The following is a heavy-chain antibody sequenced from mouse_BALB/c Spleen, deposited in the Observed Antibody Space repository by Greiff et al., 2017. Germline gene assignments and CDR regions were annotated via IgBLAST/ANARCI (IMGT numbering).Heavy chain of an antibody. V-gene: IGHV3-2*02. CDR1: GYSITSDYA. D-gene: IGHD1-1*01. Sequence: EVQLQQSGPGLVKPSQSLSLTCTVTGYSITSDYAWNWIRQFPGNKLEWMGYISYSGSTSYNPSLKSRISITRDTSKNQFFLQLNSVTTEDTATYYCARPVTTVVDDWYFDVWGAGTTVTVSS. CDR2: ISYSGST. CDR3: ARPVTTVVDDWYFDV. J-gene: IGHJ1*01.